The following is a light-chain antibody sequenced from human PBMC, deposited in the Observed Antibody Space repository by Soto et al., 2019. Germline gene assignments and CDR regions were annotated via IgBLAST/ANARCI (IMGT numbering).Light chain of an antibody. V-gene: IGLV1-40*01. CDR1: SSNIGAGHD. Sequence: QSALTQPPSVSGAPGQRVTISCTGSSSNIGAGHDVHWYQQLPGTAPKLLIYGNSNRPSGVPDRFSGSKSGTSASLAITGLQAEDEADYYCAAWDDSLNGYVFGTGTKVTVL. CDR2: GNS. CDR3: AAWDDSLNGYV. J-gene: IGLJ1*01.